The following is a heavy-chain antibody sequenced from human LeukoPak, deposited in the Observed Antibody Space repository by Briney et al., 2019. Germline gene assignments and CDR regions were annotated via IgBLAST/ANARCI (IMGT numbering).Heavy chain of an antibody. CDR1: GFTFSSYA. CDR3: ANHALAARPPYYYSYCMDV. V-gene: IGHV3-23*01. J-gene: IGHJ6*03. D-gene: IGHD6-6*01. Sequence: GGSLRLCCAASGFTFSSYAMSWVRQAPGKGLEWVSAISGSGGSTYYADSVKGRFTISRDNSKNTLYLQMNSLRAEDTAVYYCANHALAARPPYYYSYCMDVWGKGTTVTVSS. CDR2: ISGSGGST.